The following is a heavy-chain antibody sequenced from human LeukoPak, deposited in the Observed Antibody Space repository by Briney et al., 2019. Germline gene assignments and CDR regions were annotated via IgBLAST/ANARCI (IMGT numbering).Heavy chain of an antibody. Sequence: GASVKVSCEASGFTFTGYYMHWVRQAPGQGLEWMGWINPNSGGTNYAQKFQGRVTMTRDTSISTAYMELSRLRSDDTAVYYCARGRPPRIAVARGKGYYYYMDVWGKGTTVTISS. CDR1: GFTFTGYY. J-gene: IGHJ6*03. CDR2: INPNSGGT. V-gene: IGHV1-2*02. D-gene: IGHD6-19*01. CDR3: ARGRPPRIAVARGKGYYYYMDV.